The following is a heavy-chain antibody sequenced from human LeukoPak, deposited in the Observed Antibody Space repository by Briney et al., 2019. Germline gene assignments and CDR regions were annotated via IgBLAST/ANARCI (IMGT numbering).Heavy chain of an antibody. CDR1: GYTFTSYG. D-gene: IGHD5-18*01. J-gene: IGHJ4*02. CDR3: ARDRAMADY. Sequence: ASVKVSCKASGYTFTSYGISWVRQAPGQGLEWMGWISAYNGNTNYAQKLQGRVTMTTDTSAAAAYMELSSLRSEDTAVYYCARDRAMADYWGQGTLVTVSS. CDR2: ISAYNGNT. V-gene: IGHV1-18*01.